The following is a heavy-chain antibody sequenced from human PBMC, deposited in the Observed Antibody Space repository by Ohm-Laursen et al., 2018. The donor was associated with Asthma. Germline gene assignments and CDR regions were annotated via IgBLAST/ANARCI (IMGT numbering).Heavy chain of an antibody. CDR2: ITYDESWS. J-gene: IGHJ1*01. CDR3: ARGLGGKQLWLSYQYDN. CDR1: GFTFSTFA. Sequence: SLRLSCAASGFTFSTFAMHWVRQAPGKGLEWVSIITYDESWSSHADSVKGRFTISRDNSKNTLFLQLNSLRPEDTAVYFCARGLGGKQLWLSYQYDNWGQGTLVTVSS. D-gene: IGHD5-18*01. V-gene: IGHV3-30-3*01.